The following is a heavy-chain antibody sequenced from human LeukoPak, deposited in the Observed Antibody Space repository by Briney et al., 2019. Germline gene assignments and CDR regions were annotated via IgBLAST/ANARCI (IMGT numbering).Heavy chain of an antibody. CDR1: GFSVRTNY. CDR3: VRAVHHLFDSDSSGYYGDAFDV. Sequence: PGGSLRLSCAASGFSVRTNYMSWVRQAPGKGLEWVSVIYSGGTIRYADSVKGRFTISRDNSRDTLHLQMNSLRVDDTAVYYCVRAVHHLFDSDSSGYYGDAFDVWGQGTVVTVSS. D-gene: IGHD3-22*01. V-gene: IGHV3-53*01. J-gene: IGHJ3*01. CDR2: IYSGGTI.